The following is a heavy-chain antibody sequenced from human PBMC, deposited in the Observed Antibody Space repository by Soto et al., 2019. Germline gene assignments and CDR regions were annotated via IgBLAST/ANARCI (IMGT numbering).Heavy chain of an antibody. D-gene: IGHD3-22*01. CDR1: GGSISSCGYY. V-gene: IGHV4-31*03. CDR3: ARDGRRYCASSGYYYFDY. J-gene: IGHJ4*02. Sequence: SETLSLTCTVSGGSISSCGYYWGWLRKHPGQGLEWIGYTDYSGCTYGNPSARWRVTISVDKSKNQFSMKLSAVTAAATDACDCARDGRRYCASSGYYYFDYWGQGTLVTVSS. CDR2: TDYSGCT.